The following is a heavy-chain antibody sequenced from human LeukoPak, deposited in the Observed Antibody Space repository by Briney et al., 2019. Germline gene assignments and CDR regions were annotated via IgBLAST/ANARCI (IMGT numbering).Heavy chain of an antibody. V-gene: IGHV3-21*01. J-gene: IGHJ4*02. CDR3: ARSVTMINFDY. CDR2: ISSSSSYI. CDR1: GFTFSSYS. D-gene: IGHD3-22*01. Sequence: GGSLRLSCAASGFTFSSYSMNWVRQAPGKGLEWVSSISSSSSYIYYADSVKGRFTTSRDNAKNSLYLQMNSLRAEDTAVYYCARSVTMINFDYWGQGTLVTVSS.